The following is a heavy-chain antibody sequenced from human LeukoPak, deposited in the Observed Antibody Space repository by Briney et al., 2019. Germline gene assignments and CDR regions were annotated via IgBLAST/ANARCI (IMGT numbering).Heavy chain of an antibody. D-gene: IGHD3-10*01. CDR1: GFTFSSYG. Sequence: PGGSLRLSCAASGFTFSSYGMHWVRQAPGKGLEWVAVISYDGSNKYYADSVKGRFTISTDNSKNTLYLQMNSLRAEDTAVYYCAAGAMVRGVKGNYYYYGMDVWGKGTTVTVSS. J-gene: IGHJ6*04. V-gene: IGHV3-30*03. CDR3: AAGAMVRGVKGNYYYYGMDV. CDR2: ISYDGSNK.